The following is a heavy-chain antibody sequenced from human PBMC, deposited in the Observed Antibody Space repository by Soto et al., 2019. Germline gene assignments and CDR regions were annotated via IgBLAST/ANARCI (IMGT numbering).Heavy chain of an antibody. V-gene: IGHV1-46*01. D-gene: IGHD1-1*01. CDR3: ALSRTEGGYCDN. Sequence: QVQLVQSEAELRKPGTSVKVSCKTSGYPFTSYYMNWVRQAPGQGLEWMGVINPTDGTTTFAQKFQGKPTKARETSNSTVFKGLSRLRFDDTGRYSRALSRTEGGYCDNWGQGTLVAVSS. CDR1: GYPFTSYY. CDR2: INPTDGTT. J-gene: IGHJ4*02.